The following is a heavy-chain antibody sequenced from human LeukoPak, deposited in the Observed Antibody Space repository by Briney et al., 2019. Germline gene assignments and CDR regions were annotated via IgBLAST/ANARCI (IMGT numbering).Heavy chain of an antibody. Sequence: PGGSLRLSCAASGFTFSSYDMHWVRQATGKGLEWVSAIGTAGDPYYPGSAKGRFTISRENAKNSLYLQMNSLRAGDTAVYYCARGGGYSYGNLYYYYGMDVWGKGTTVTVSS. CDR2: IGTAGDP. CDR3: ARGGGYSYGNLYYYYGMDV. CDR1: GFTFSSYD. D-gene: IGHD5-18*01. V-gene: IGHV3-13*05. J-gene: IGHJ6*04.